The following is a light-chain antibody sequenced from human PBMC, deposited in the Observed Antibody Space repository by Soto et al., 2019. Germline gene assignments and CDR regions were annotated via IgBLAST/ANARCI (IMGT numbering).Light chain of an antibody. CDR2: GNS. CDR1: SSNVGAAYD. Sequence: QSVLTQPPSVSGAPGQRVTISCTGSSSNVGAAYDVHWYQQVPGTAPKLLIFGNSNRPSGVPDRFSGSKSVTSASLAITGLQAEDEADYYCQSYDSSLSVVVFGGGTKLTVL. CDR3: QSYDSSLSVVV. J-gene: IGLJ2*01. V-gene: IGLV1-40*01.